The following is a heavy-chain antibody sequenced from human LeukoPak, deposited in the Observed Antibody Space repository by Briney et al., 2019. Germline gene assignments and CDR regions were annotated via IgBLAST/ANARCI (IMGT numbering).Heavy chain of an antibody. CDR2: ISRDGYST. J-gene: IGHJ4*02. Sequence: QPGGFLRLSCAASRFTFVDYAMHWVRQAPGKGLPSVSLISRDGYSTYYADSVKGRFTISRDNSKNSLYLQMNSLRTEDTALYYCAKGSVDTAMATDYWGQGTLVTVSS. D-gene: IGHD5-18*01. CDR3: AKGSVDTAMATDY. V-gene: IGHV3-43*02. CDR1: RFTFVDYA.